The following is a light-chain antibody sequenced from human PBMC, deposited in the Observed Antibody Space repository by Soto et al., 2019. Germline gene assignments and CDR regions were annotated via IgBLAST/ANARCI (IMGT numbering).Light chain of an antibody. CDR3: QQNYDTPIT. V-gene: IGKV1-39*01. Sequence: DFEMTQSPSYLSAFVGDRVTMTCRASQSIGTFLSWYQQKSGRAPKLLIYAASSLQIGVPSRFSGSGSGTNFTLTISSLQPEDFATYFCQQNYDTPITFGQGTRLEIK. CDR2: AAS. J-gene: IGKJ5*01. CDR1: QSIGTF.